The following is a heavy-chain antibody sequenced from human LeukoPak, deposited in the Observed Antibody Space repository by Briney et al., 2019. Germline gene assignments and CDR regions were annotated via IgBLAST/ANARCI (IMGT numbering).Heavy chain of an antibody. CDR2: IYYSGST. CDR1: GGSISSYY. J-gene: IGHJ4*02. D-gene: IGHD1-7*01. V-gene: IGHV4-59*01. CDR3: ARDGPGTIAD. Sequence: SETLSLTCTVSGGSISSYYWSWIRQPPGKGLEWIGYIYYSGSTNYNPSLKSRVTISVDTSKNQFSLKLSSVTAADTAVYYCARDGPGTIADWGQGTLVTVSS.